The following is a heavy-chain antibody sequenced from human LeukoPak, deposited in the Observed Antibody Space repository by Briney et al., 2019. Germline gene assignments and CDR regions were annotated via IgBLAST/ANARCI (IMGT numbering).Heavy chain of an antibody. V-gene: IGHV3-48*03. J-gene: IGHJ6*02. CDR1: GFTFSSYE. CDR2: ISSSGSTI. D-gene: IGHD3-9*01. Sequence: TGRSLRLSCAASGFTFSSYEMNWVRQAPGKGLEWGSYISSSGSTIFNADSEKRRLTTARDNAKNSLYLQMNSLRAEDTAVYYCARDSRGFATVSGYNALLNYYCMDVWGQGNTVTVSS. CDR3: ARDSRGFATVSGYNALLNYYCMDV.